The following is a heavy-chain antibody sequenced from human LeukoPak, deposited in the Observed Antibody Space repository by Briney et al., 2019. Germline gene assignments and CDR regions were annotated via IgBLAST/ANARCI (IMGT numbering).Heavy chain of an antibody. CDR3: AKSPGYSSSWYDY. V-gene: IGHV3-23*01. Sequence: GGSLRLSCAASGFTFSSYAMSWVRQAPGKGLEWVSSISSGGGSTYYADSVKGRFTISRDNSKNTLYLQMNSLRAEDTAVYYCAKSPGYSSSWYDYWGQGTLVTVSS. D-gene: IGHD6-13*01. CDR2: ISSGGGST. CDR1: GFTFSSYA. J-gene: IGHJ4*02.